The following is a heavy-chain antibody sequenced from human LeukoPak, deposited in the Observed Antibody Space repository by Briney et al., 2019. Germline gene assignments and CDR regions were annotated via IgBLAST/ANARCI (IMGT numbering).Heavy chain of an antibody. D-gene: IGHD5-24*01. Sequence: GGSLRLSCAASGFTFSSYGMHWVRQAPGKGLEWVGRIKSKTDGGTTDDAAPVKGRFTISRDDSKNTLYLQMNSLKTEDTAVYYCTTDHQRGYYFDYWGQGTLVTVSS. CDR2: IKSKTDGGTT. CDR1: GFTFSSYG. CDR3: TTDHQRGYYFDY. J-gene: IGHJ4*02. V-gene: IGHV3-15*01.